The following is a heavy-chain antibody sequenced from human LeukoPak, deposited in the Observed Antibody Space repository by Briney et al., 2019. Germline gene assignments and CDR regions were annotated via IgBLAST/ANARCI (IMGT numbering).Heavy chain of an antibody. CDR3: AREGTAAGLPDY. CDR1: LGSISAVY. Sequence: PSETLSLTCTVSLGSISAVYWGSIRQPPGKGLEWIGYISYSGTTNYNPSLKSRVTTSVDTSKSQFSLKLSSVTAADTAVYYCAREGTAAGLPDYWGQGTLVTVSS. J-gene: IGHJ4*02. CDR2: ISYSGTT. D-gene: IGHD6-13*01. V-gene: IGHV4-59*01.